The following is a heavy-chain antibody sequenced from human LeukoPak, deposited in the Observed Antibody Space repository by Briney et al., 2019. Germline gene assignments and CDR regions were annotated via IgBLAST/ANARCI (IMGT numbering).Heavy chain of an antibody. Sequence: GASVKVSCKASGYTFTGYYMHWVRQAPGQGLEWMGWINPNSGGTNYAQKFQGRVTMTRDTSISTAYMELSRLRSDDTAVYYCARGVCSSTSCYWEYAFDIWGQGTMVTVSS. V-gene: IGHV1-2*02. CDR3: ARGVCSSTSCYWEYAFDI. J-gene: IGHJ3*02. CDR1: GYTFTGYY. CDR2: INPNSGGT. D-gene: IGHD2-2*01.